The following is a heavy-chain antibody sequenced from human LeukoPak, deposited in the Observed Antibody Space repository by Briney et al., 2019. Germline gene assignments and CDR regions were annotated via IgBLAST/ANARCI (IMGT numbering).Heavy chain of an antibody. Sequence: GGSLRLSCAASGFTFDDYAMHWVRQPPGKGLEWVSNISGDGSSSHYADSVKGRFTISRDNSKSSLYLQMNSLRTEDTALYYCAKSFDCTSTTCYRPFDVWGQGTMVTVSS. J-gene: IGHJ3*01. CDR2: ISGDGSSS. CDR1: GFTFDDYA. V-gene: IGHV3-43*02. CDR3: AKSFDCTSTTCYRPFDV. D-gene: IGHD2-2*01.